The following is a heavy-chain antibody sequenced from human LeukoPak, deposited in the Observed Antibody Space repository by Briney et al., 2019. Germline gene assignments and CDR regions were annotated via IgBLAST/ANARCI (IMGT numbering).Heavy chain of an antibody. V-gene: IGHV3-23*01. CDR1: GFTFSSYA. CDR2: ISGSGGST. J-gene: IGHJ3*02. CDR3: AKRLRDIVGARNAFDI. Sequence: GGSLRLSCAASGFTFSSYAMSWVRQAPGKGLEWVSAISGSGGSTDYADSVKGRFTISRDNSKNTLYLQMSSLRAEDTAVYYCAKRLRDIVGARNAFDIWGQGTMVSVSS. D-gene: IGHD1-26*01.